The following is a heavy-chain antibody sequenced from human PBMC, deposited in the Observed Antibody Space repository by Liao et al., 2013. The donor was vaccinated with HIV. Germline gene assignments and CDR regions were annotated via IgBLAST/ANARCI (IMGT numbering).Heavy chain of an antibody. V-gene: IGHV4-4*07. J-gene: IGHJ5*02. Sequence: QVQLQESGPGLVKPSQTLSLTCTVSGGSISSHYWSWIRQPAGKGLEWIGRMYISGSTNYNPSLKSRVTMSVDTSKNQFSLKLSSVTAADTAVYYCARDIFFGVISWFDPSGPTGTRGHRLL. D-gene: IGHD3-10*01. CDR1: GGSISSHY. CDR3: ARDIFFGVISWFDP. CDR2: MYISGST.